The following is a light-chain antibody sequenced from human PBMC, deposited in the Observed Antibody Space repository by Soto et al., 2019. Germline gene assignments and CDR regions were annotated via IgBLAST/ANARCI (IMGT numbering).Light chain of an antibody. V-gene: IGLV2-14*03. CDR1: SSDVGGYNF. J-gene: IGLJ3*02. CDR3: SSYTSSSTPWV. Sequence: QSALAQPASVSGSPGQSITISCTGTSSDVGGYNFVSWYQQHPGKAPKLMIYDLTYRSSGVSYRFSGSKSGNTASLTISGLQAEDEADYYFSSYTSSSTPWVFGGGTKLTVL. CDR2: DLT.